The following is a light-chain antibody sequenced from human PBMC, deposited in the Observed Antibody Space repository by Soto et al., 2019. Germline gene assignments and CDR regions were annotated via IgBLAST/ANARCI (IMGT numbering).Light chain of an antibody. CDR1: QSVSSW. CDR3: QHYNICPLT. CDR2: KAS. V-gene: IGKV1-5*03. Sequence: DIQMTQSPSTLSASVGDRVTITCRASQSVSSWLAWYQQKPGKAPKLLIYKASSLESGVPSRFSGSGSGTEFTLTISSLQPDDFATYYRQHYNICPLTFGGGTKVEIK. J-gene: IGKJ4*01.